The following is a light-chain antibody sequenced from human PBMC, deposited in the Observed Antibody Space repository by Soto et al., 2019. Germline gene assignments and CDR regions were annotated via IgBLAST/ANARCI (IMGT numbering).Light chain of an antibody. CDR3: ETWDSNIHKV. V-gene: IGLV4-60*03. CDR2: LEGSGSY. Sequence: QPVLTQSSSASASLGSSVKLTCTLSSGHSSYIIAWHQQQPGKAPRYLMKLEGSGSYNKGSGVPDRFSGSSSGADRYLTISNLQSEDEADYYCETWDSNIHKVFGGGTQLTVL. CDR1: SGHSSYI. J-gene: IGLJ3*02.